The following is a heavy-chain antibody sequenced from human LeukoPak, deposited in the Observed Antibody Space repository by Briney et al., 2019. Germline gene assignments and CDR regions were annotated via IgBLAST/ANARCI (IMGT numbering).Heavy chain of an antibody. CDR3: ARDPWGVDSSGYYFDY. V-gene: IGHV3-23*01. CDR2: ISGSGGST. D-gene: IGHD3-22*01. Sequence: GGSLRLSCAASGFTFSSYAMSWVRQAPGKGLEWASAISGSGGSTYYADSVKGRFTISRDNSKNTLYLQMNSLRAEDTAVYYCARDPWGVDSSGYYFDYWGQGTLVTVSS. CDR1: GFTFSSYA. J-gene: IGHJ4*02.